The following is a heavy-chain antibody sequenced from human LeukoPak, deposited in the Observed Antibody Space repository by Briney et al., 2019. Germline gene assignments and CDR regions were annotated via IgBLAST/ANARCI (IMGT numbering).Heavy chain of an antibody. J-gene: IGHJ4*02. CDR3: ARAYCSGDICYPGYY. V-gene: IGHV3-30-3*01. CDR1: GFTFRSYA. D-gene: IGHD2-15*01. CDR2: ISYDGSNK. Sequence: GGSLRLSCAGSGFTFRSYAMHWVRQAPGKGLEWVAVISYDGSNKDYAGSVKGRFTISRDNAKNSLYLQMNSLRDEDTAVYYCARAYCSGDICYPGYYWGQGTLVTVSS.